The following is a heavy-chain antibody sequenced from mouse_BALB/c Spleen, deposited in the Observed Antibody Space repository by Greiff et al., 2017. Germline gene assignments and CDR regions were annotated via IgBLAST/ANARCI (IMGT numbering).Heavy chain of an antibody. D-gene: IGHD3-3*01. CDR2: ISSGGST. CDR3: ARVGGNYYAMDY. Sequence: EVKLVESGGGLVKPGGSLKLSCAASGFTFSSYAMSWVRQTPEKRLEWVASISSGGSTYYPDSVKGRFTISRDNARNILYLQMSSLRSEDTAMYYCARVGGNYYAMDYWGQGTSVTVAS. CDR1: GFTFSSYA. J-gene: IGHJ4*01. V-gene: IGHV5-6-5*01.